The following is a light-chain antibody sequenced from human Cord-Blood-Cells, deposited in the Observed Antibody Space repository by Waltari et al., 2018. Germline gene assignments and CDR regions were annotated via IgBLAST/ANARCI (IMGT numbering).Light chain of an antibody. CDR3: QQYNNWPLT. CDR1: QSVSSN. V-gene: IGKV3-15*01. Sequence: EIVMTQFPATLSVSPGERATLSCRASQSVSSNLAWYQQKPGQAPRLLIYGASTRATGIPARFSGSGSVTEFTLTISSLQSEDFAVYYCQQYNNWPLTVGGGTKVEIK. J-gene: IGKJ4*01. CDR2: GAS.